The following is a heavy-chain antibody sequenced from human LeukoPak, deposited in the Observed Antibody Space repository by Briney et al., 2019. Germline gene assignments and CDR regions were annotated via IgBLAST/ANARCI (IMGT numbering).Heavy chain of an antibody. Sequence: PGGSLRLSCAASGFTFSSYGMHWVRQAPGKGLEWVSAISSSGGSTHYADSVRGRFTISRDNSKNSLYLQMNSLTAEDTAVYYCAPPAVVSPYWGQGTLVIVSS. V-gene: IGHV3-23*01. CDR3: APPAVVSPY. CDR2: ISSSGGST. J-gene: IGHJ4*02. CDR1: GFTFSSYG. D-gene: IGHD4-23*01.